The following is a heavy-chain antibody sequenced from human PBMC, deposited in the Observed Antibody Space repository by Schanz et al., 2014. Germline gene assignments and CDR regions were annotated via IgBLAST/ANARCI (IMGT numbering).Heavy chain of an antibody. Sequence: EVQLLESGGGFVQPGGSLRLSCATSGFTFTTFAMTWVRQAPGKGLEWVSGISDRGDGTNYGDSVRGRFTISRDNSRNTVYLQMNNVGVDDTATYYCVKTDAGWRFDYWGQGTLVIVSS. J-gene: IGHJ4*02. CDR2: ISDRGDGT. CDR1: GFTFTTFA. CDR3: VKTDAGWRFDY. V-gene: IGHV3-23*01. D-gene: IGHD6-19*01.